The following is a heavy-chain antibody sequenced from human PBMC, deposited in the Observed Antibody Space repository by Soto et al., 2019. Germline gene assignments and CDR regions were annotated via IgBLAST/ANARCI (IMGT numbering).Heavy chain of an antibody. Sequence: EMQLLESGGGLVQPGASLRLSCTASGFTFTNYAMSWARQAPGKGLEWVSTISGSGVRTYYADSVKGRFTISRDNSKKTLDLQMNSPRAEDTAIYYCANDHAREQFVRGENWFDSWGQGTLVTVSS. D-gene: IGHD6-6*01. CDR3: ANDHAREQFVRGENWFDS. CDR2: ISGSGVRT. V-gene: IGHV3-23*01. CDR1: GFTFTNYA. J-gene: IGHJ5*01.